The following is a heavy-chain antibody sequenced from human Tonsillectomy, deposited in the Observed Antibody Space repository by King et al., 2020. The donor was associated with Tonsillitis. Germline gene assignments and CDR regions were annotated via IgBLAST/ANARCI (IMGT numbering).Heavy chain of an antibody. D-gene: IGHD5-24*01. Sequence: QLVQSGAEVKKPGSSVKVSCKVSGGTFSSYPYNWVRQAPGQGLEWMGGIIPVYVTTNYAQNFQGRVTITADDSTSTAYMELSSLIFEDTAIYYCARLGDGYNYDYWGQGTLVTVSS. CDR2: IIPVYVTT. J-gene: IGHJ4*02. V-gene: IGHV1-69*12. CDR3: ARLGDGYNYDY. CDR1: GGTFSSYP.